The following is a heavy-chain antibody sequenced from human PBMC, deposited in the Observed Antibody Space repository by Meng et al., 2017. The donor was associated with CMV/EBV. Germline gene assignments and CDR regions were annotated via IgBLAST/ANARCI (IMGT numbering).Heavy chain of an antibody. CDR2: IYWDYDK. Sequence: STLKESGPTQVKHTRTVTLTCTFSVSSLSTSGVCLGWIRQPPGKALEWLALIYWDYDKRYRPSLKSRLTITKDTSKNQVVLTMTNMDPVDTATYYCAHRGSYGYHGYWGQGTLVTVSS. V-gene: IGHV2-5*02. D-gene: IGHD5-18*01. J-gene: IGHJ4*02. CDR3: AHRGSYGYHGY. CDR1: VSSLSTSGVC.